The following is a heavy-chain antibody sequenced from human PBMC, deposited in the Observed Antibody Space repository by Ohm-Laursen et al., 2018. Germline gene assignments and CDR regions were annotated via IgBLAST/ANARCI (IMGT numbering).Heavy chain of an antibody. CDR3: ARIVGARYFDL. D-gene: IGHD1-26*01. CDR1: GFPFSNAW. V-gene: IGHV3-15*01. Sequence: SLRLSCAASGFPFSNAWMNWVRQAPGKGLEWVGRIKSNSNGGTTDYAVPVKGRFTISRDDSKNTMYLQMNSLKIEDTAVYYCARIVGARYFDLWGRGTLVTVSS. CDR2: IKSNSNGGTT. J-gene: IGHJ2*01.